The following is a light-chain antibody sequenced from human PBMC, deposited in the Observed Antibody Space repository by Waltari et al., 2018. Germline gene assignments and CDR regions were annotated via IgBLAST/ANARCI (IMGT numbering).Light chain of an antibody. V-gene: IGLV2-23*01. Sequence: QSALTQPASVSGSPGQSITISCTGTSSNIGTYNLVSWYQQLPGKAPKLRIYGGSRRPPGISNRFSGSRSGNTASLTISGLQADDEADYYCCAYVGNNNFVFGNGTKVTVL. CDR3: CAYVGNNNFV. CDR2: GGS. CDR1: SSNIGTYNL. J-gene: IGLJ1*01.